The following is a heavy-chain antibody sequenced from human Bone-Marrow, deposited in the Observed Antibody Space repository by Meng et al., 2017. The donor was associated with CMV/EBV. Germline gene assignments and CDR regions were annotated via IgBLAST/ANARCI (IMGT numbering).Heavy chain of an antibody. CDR1: GCTFTSYG. CDR3: ARDGDNAKMIVVVNDYYYYYGMDV. V-gene: IGHV1-18*01. Sequence: ASVKVSCKASGCTFTSYGISWVRQAPGQGLEWMGWISAYNGNTNYAQKLQGRVTMTTDTSTSTAYMELRSLRSDDTAVYYCARDGDNAKMIVVVNDYYYYYGMDVWGQGTTVTVSS. J-gene: IGHJ6*02. CDR2: ISAYNGNT. D-gene: IGHD3-22*01.